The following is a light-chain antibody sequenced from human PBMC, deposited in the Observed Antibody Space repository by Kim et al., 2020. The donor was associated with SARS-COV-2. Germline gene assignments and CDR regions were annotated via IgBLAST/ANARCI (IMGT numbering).Light chain of an antibody. CDR1: NIGSKS. J-gene: IGLJ2*01. CDR2: YDS. V-gene: IGLV3-21*04. Sequence: AAGKTARITCGGNNIGSKSLHWYQQKPGQAPVLVIYYDSDRPSGIPERFSGSNSGNTATLTISRVEAGDEADYYCQVWDSSSDHVVFGGGTQLTVL. CDR3: QVWDSSSDHVV.